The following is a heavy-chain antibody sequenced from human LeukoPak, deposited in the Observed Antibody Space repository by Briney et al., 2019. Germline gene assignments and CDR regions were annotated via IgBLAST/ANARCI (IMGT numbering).Heavy chain of an antibody. V-gene: IGHV3-20*04. CDR1: GFTFDDYG. Sequence: PGGSLRLSCAASGFTFDDYGMSWVRQAPGKGLEWVSGINWNGGSAVYADSVKGRFTISRDNAKNSLYLQMNSLRAEDTAVYYCAREGDFWSVNHESFDYWGQGTLVTVSS. J-gene: IGHJ4*02. D-gene: IGHD3-3*01. CDR2: INWNGGSA. CDR3: AREGDFWSVNHESFDY.